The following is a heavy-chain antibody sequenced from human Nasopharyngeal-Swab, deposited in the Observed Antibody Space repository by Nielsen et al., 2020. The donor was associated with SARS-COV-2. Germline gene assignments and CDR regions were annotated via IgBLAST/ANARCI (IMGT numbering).Heavy chain of an antibody. V-gene: IGHV3-7*01. J-gene: IGHJ3*01. CDR2: INPDGSEK. D-gene: IGHD2-15*01. CDR3: ARDWSRAADV. Sequence: GESLKISCAASGFTFSSLWMSWVRQVPGKGLEWVADINPDGSEKFYVDSVKGRFTISRDNAKNSMSLQMNSLRVEDTAVYYCARDWSRAADVWGQGTMVTASS. CDR1: GFTFSSLW.